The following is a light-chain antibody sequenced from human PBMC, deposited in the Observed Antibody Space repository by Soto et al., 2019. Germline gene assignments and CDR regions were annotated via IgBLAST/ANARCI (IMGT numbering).Light chain of an antibody. J-gene: IGKJ1*01. CDR1: QNISNY. Sequence: IVLIPSPATVSVSRWGRPTLFRRASQNISNYLIWYQQKPGQAPRLLIYDVSNRATDIPARCSGSGSGTDFTLTSSSLEHEDLAVYYCQQRSNWPRTFGQGTKVDIK. CDR2: DVS. CDR3: QQRSNWPRT. V-gene: IGKV3-11*01.